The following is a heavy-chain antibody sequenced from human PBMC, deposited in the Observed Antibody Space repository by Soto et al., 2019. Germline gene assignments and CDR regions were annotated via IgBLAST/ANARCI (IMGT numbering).Heavy chain of an antibody. Sequence: PGGSLRLSCAASGFTFTTYTMNWVRQAPGKGLEWVSSINTDSTYIYYADSVEGRFTISRDNAKNSLFLQMNSLRAEDTAVYYCTGGISDYYDSSGYYAYWGQGTLVTVS. D-gene: IGHD3-22*01. CDR1: GFTFTTYT. CDR3: TGGISDYYDSSGYYAY. V-gene: IGHV3-21*01. CDR2: INTDSTYI. J-gene: IGHJ4*02.